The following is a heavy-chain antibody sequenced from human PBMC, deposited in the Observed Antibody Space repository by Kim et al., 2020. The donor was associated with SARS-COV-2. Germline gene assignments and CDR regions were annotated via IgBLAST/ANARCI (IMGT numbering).Heavy chain of an antibody. D-gene: IGHD6-19*01. CDR3: ARGSGGGTCYFDL. J-gene: IGHJ4*02. CDR2: VNSRGDST. CDR1: TFTFSSYA. Sequence: GGSLRLSCAASTFTFSSYAMSWARQTPGKGLEWVASVNSRGDSTDYADSVKGRFTISRDNSKNTLHLQMNSLRADDTAVFYCARGSGGGTCYFDLWGQGTLVTVSS. V-gene: IGHV3-23*01.